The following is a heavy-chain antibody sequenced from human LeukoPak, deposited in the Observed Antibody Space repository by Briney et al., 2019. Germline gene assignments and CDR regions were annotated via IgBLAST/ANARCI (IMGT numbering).Heavy chain of an antibody. J-gene: IGHJ3*02. CDR1: GFTFDDYG. Sequence: GGSLRLSCAASGFTFDDYGMSWVRQAPGKGLEWVSGINWNGGSTGYADSVKGRFTISRDNAKNSLNLQMNSLRAEDTALYHCARASHDSVDAFDIWGQGTMVTVSS. V-gene: IGHV3-20*01. CDR2: INWNGGST. D-gene: IGHD3-22*01. CDR3: ARASHDSVDAFDI.